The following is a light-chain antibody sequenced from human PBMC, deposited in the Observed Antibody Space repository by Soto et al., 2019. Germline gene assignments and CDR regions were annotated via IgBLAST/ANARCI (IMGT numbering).Light chain of an antibody. CDR2: DAS. J-gene: IGKJ4*01. V-gene: IGKV3-11*01. CDR1: QSVSSD. Sequence: IVLTQSPATLSLSPGERATFSCRASQSVSSDLVWYQHKPGQAPRLLIYDASNRATGIPARFSGSGSGTDFTLTISSLEHEDFAVYYCQQRSNWPPLTFGGGTKVEIK. CDR3: QQRSNWPPLT.